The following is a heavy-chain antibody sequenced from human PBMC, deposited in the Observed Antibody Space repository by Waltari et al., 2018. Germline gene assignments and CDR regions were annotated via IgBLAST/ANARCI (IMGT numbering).Heavy chain of an antibody. CDR2: ISSSSSYI. D-gene: IGHD6-19*01. CDR3: FPGAGVY. V-gene: IGHV3-21*04. Sequence: EVQLVESGGGLVKPGGSLRLSCAASGFTFSSYSMNWVRQAPGKGLEWVSAISSSSSYIYDADSGKGRSTISRDKSKNTLYLQMNSLRAEDTAVYYGFPGAGVYWGQGTLVTVSS. CDR1: GFTFSSYS. J-gene: IGHJ4*02.